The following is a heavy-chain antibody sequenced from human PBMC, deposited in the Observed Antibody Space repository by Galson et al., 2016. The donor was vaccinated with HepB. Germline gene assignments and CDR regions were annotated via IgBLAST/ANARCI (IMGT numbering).Heavy chain of an antibody. CDR2: ISGSGDTA. J-gene: IGHJ4*02. CDR1: GFTFSSYA. V-gene: IGHV3-23*01. CDR3: AKGVNQQHPYYFDS. D-gene: IGHD1-14*01. Sequence: SLRLSCAASGFTFSSYAMSWVRQAPGKGLEWVSAISGSGDTAFYTDSVKGRFTISSDNSENTLYLQMNSLRAGDTALYYCAKGVNQQHPYYFDSWGQGILVTVSS.